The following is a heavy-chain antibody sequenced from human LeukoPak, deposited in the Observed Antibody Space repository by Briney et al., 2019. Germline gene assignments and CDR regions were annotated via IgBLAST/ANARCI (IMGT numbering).Heavy chain of an antibody. J-gene: IGHJ5*02. CDR3: ARYYDGSGYYAASFDP. CDR2: IFYSGTT. CDR1: GGSISSSSYC. D-gene: IGHD3-22*01. V-gene: IGHV4-39*01. Sequence: SETLSLTCTVSGGSISSSSYCWGWIRQPPGKGLEWIGTIFYSGTTYYNPSLKSRVTISVDTSKNQFSLKLSSVTAADTAVYYCARYYDGSGYYAASFDPWGQGTLVTVS.